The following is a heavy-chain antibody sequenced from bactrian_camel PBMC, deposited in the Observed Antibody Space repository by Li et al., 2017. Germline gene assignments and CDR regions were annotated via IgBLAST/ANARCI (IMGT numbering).Heavy chain of an antibody. Sequence: HVQLVESGGGSVQAGGSLRLPCEGSGFTFSTYYMGWFRNEREAVAAIDIGGAATYTHSVAGRFTISRDNAKDTLFVYLQMNSLKPEDTAMYYCAADQLYGTCRDVLDFPARGQGAEVTVS. CDR2: IDIGGAA. CDR3: AADQLYGTCRDVLDFPA. CDR1: GFTFSTYY. D-gene: IGHD6*01. J-gene: IGHJ4*01. V-gene: IGHV3S55*01.